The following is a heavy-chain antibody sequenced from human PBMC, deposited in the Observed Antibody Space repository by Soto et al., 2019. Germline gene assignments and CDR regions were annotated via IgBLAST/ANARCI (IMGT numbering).Heavy chain of an antibody. Sequence: QVQLQESGPGLVKPSGTLSLTCAVSGVSISSHDWWTWVRQPPGKGLEWIGESHQSGSTNYNSSLESRVTVEVDTSKNQFSLKLRSVTVADTAVYYCATRDSSRFYCGQGTLVTVSS. J-gene: IGHJ4*02. CDR2: SHQSGST. D-gene: IGHD6-13*01. CDR1: GVSISSHDW. CDR3: ATRDSSRFY. V-gene: IGHV4-4*02.